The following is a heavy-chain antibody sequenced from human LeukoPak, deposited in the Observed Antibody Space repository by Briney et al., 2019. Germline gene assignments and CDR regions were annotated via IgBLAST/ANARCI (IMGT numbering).Heavy chain of an antibody. V-gene: IGHV4-39*01. Sequence: SETLSLTCTVSGDSISSSTYYWGWIRQPPGKGLEWIGSIYYDGNTYYNPSLKSRVTISVDTSKNQFSLKLSSVTAADTAVYYCARHCWTSYYYMDVWGKGTTVTVSS. CDR2: IYYDGNT. D-gene: IGHD3/OR15-3a*01. CDR1: GDSISSSTYY. J-gene: IGHJ6*03. CDR3: ARHCWTSYYYMDV.